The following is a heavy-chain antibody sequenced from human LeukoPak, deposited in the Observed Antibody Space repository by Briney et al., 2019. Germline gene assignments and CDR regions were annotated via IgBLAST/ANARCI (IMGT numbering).Heavy chain of an antibody. V-gene: IGHV3-74*01. Sequence: GGSLRLSCAASGFTFSSYWMHWVRQAPGKGLVWVSRINSDGSSTSYADSVKGRFTISRDNAKDTLYLQMNSLRAEDTAVYYCAREATVSDDAFDIWGQGTMVTVSS. CDR2: INSDGSST. J-gene: IGHJ3*02. CDR3: AREATVSDDAFDI. CDR1: GFTFSSYW. D-gene: IGHD4-17*01.